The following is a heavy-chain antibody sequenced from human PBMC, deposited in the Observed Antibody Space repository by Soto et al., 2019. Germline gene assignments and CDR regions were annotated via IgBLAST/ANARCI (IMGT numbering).Heavy chain of an antibody. V-gene: IGHV4-30-4*01. Sequence: KASETLSLTCTVSGGSTSSDNYWSWIRQPPGKGLEWIGHIYYSGNTDYNPSLKSRLAISIDTSKNQFSLKLSSVTAADTAVYFCARDPVRWELLYPDYWGQGTLVTVSS. CDR1: GGSTSSDNY. CDR2: IYYSGNT. D-gene: IGHD1-26*01. J-gene: IGHJ4*02. CDR3: ARDPVRWELLYPDY.